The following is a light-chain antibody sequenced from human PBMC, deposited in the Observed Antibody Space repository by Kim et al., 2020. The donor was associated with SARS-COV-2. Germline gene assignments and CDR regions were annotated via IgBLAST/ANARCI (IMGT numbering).Light chain of an antibody. Sequence: QSALTQPASVSGSPGQSISISCTGTSSDIGGYEYVSWYQQHPGKAPILMIYDVNKRPSGVSNRFSGSKSGNTASLTISGLQAEDESIFYCSSYAGDSSFYVFGGGTKVTVL. CDR2: DVN. J-gene: IGLJ1*01. CDR1: SSDIGGYEY. CDR3: SSYAGDSSFYV. V-gene: IGLV2-14*01.